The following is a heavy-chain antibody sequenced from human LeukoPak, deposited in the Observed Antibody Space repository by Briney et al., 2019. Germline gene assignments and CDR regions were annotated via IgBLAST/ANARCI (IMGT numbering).Heavy chain of an antibody. Sequence: PGGSLRLSCAASGFTFSSYGMHWVRQAPGKGLEWVAFIRYDGSNKYYADSVKGRFTISRDNSKNTLYLQMNSLRAEDTAVYYCARDRGGYDLGGYFDYWGQGTLVTVSS. J-gene: IGHJ4*02. CDR3: ARDRGGYDLGGYFDY. V-gene: IGHV3-30*02. CDR2: IRYDGSNK. CDR1: GFTFSSYG. D-gene: IGHD5-12*01.